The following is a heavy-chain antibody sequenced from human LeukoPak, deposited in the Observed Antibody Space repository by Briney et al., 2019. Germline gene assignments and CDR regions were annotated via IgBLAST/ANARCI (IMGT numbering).Heavy chain of an antibody. CDR2: IRSKAYGGTT. V-gene: IGHV3-49*03. J-gene: IGHJ4*02. Sequence: GRSLRLSCTASGFTFGDYAMSWFRQAPGKGLEWVGFIRSKAYGGTTEYAASVKGRFTIARDDSKSVAYLQMNSLKTEDTAVYYCTRGLMDMITFGGVIHHFDYWGQGTLVTVSS. CDR3: TRGLMDMITFGGVIHHFDY. CDR1: GFTFGDYA. D-gene: IGHD3-16*02.